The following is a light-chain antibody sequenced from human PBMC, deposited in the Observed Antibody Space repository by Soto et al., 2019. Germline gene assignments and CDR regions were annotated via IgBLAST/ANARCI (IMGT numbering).Light chain of an antibody. Sequence: ETVLTQSPPTLSLSPGEGATLSCRARQSVSKYLAWYQQKPGQAPRLLIYDASTRATGIPARFSGSGSGTDFTLTISSLEPEDFAVYYCQQRSNWPPSFGGGTKVEIK. CDR2: DAS. CDR1: QSVSKY. J-gene: IGKJ4*01. CDR3: QQRSNWPPS. V-gene: IGKV3-11*01.